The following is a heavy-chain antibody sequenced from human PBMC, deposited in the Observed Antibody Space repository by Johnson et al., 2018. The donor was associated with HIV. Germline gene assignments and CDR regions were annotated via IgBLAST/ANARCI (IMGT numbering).Heavy chain of an antibody. CDR3: ARRSITSDGFDI. CDR1: GFTFSSYG. V-gene: IGHV3-30*02. Sequence: QVRLVESGGGVVQPGGSLRLSCAASGFTFSSYGMHWVRQAPGKGLEWVAFIRYDGSNTYDADSVRGRFTISRDNAKNSLYLQMNSLRAGDTAVYYCARRSITSDGFDIWGQGTMVTVSS. D-gene: IGHD2-2*01. CDR2: IRYDGSNT. J-gene: IGHJ3*02.